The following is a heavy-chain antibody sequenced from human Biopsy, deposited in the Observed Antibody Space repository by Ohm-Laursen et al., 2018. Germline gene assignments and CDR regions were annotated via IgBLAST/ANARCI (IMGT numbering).Heavy chain of an antibody. J-gene: IGHJ3*01. CDR1: GESFSGYY. V-gene: IGHV4-34*01. D-gene: IGHD5-24*01. Sequence: TLSLTCAVYGESFSGYYWTWIRQPPGKGLEWIGEINHSGSTDYNPSLKSRVTISVDTSKNQFSLRLSSVTAADTAVYYCARDSGGMATILDAFDLWGQGTMVTVSP. CDR3: ARDSGGMATILDAFDL. CDR2: INHSGST.